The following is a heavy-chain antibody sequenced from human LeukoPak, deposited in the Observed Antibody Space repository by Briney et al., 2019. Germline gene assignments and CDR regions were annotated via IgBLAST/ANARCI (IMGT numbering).Heavy chain of an antibody. J-gene: IGHJ4*02. CDR2: INTNTGNP. V-gene: IGHV7-4-1*02. Sequence: ASVKVSCKASGYTFTKNGMNWVRQAPRQGLEWMGWINTNTGNPTYAQGFTGRFVFSLDTSVSTAYLQISSLKAEDTAVYYCAREPLALDYWGQGTLVTVSS. CDR1: GYTFTKNG. CDR3: AREPLALDY.